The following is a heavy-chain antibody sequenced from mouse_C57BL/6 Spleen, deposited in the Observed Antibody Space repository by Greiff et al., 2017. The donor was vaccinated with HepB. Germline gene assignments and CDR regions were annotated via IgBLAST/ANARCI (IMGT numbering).Heavy chain of an antibody. V-gene: IGHV5-4*01. CDR3: AREVYSLPSWFAY. CDR1: GFTFSSYA. CDR2: ISDGGSYT. Sequence: EVKLVESGGGLVKPGGSLKLSCAASGFTFSSYAMSWVRQTPEKRLEWVATISDGGSYTYYPDNVKGRFTISRDNAKNNLYLQMSHLKSEDTAMYYCAREVYSLPSWFAYWGQGTLVTVSA. D-gene: IGHD5-5*01. J-gene: IGHJ3*01.